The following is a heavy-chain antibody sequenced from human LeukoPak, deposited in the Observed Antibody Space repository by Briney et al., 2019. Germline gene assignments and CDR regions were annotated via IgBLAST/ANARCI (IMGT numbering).Heavy chain of an antibody. V-gene: IGHV4-34*01. Sequence: SETLSLTCAVYGGSFSGYYWSWIRQPPGKGLEWIGEINHSGSTNYNPSLKSRVTISVDTSKNQFSLKLSSVTAADTAVYYCARLGIAAADYRGAFDIWGQGTMVTVSS. CDR1: GGSFSGYY. D-gene: IGHD6-13*01. CDR2: INHSGST. CDR3: ARLGIAAADYRGAFDI. J-gene: IGHJ3*02.